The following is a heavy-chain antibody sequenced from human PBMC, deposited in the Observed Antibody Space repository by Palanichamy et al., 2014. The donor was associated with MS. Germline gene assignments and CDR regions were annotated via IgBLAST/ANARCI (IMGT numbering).Heavy chain of an antibody. J-gene: IGHJ4*02. V-gene: IGHV3-7*03. CDR1: GFTLSNYW. D-gene: IGHD1-1*01. CDR2: IKQDGSEE. Sequence: EVQLVESGGGLVQPGGSLRLSCAASGFTLSNYWMSWVRQAPGKGLEWVANIKQDGSEEYYVDSVKGRFTVSRDNAKNSLYLQMNSLRVDDTAVYYCARHGGWKFEYWGQGTLVTVSS. CDR3: ARHGGWKFEY.